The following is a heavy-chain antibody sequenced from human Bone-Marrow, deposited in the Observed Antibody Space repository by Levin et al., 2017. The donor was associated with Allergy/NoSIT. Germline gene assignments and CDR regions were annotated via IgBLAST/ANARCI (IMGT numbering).Heavy chain of an antibody. CDR3: ARPVSTSAYGMDV. D-gene: IGHD1-1*01. Sequence: SETLSLTCTVSGGSISRSSYYWTWIRQPPGKGLEWIGRIYYTRSTDYNPSLKGRVTISVDTSRNQVSLTLTSVTAADTAVYYCARPVSTSAYGMDVWGQGTTVTVSS. J-gene: IGHJ6*02. V-gene: IGHV4-39*01. CDR1: GGSISRSSYY. CDR2: IYYTRST.